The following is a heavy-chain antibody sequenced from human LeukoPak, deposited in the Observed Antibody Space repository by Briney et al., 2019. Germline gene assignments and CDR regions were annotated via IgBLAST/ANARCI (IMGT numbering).Heavy chain of an antibody. Sequence: ASVKVSCKASGSTFTRYYIHWVRQATGQGLEWMGWMNPNSGNTGYAQKFQGRVTMTRNTSISTAYMELSSLRSEDTAVYYCATGYSSSWSYAFDIWGQGTMVTVSS. D-gene: IGHD6-13*01. J-gene: IGHJ3*02. CDR1: GSTFTRYY. V-gene: IGHV1-8*01. CDR2: MNPNSGNT. CDR3: ATGYSSSWSYAFDI.